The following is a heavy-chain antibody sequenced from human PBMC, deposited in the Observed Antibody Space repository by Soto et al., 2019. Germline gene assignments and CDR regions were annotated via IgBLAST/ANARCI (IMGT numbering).Heavy chain of an antibody. J-gene: IGHJ4*02. CDR3: ARDDSSGWYPDY. CDR2: INPSGGST. Sequence: QVQLVQSGAEVKKPGASVKVSCKASGYTSTSYYMHWVRQAPGQGLEWMGIINPSGGSTSYAQKFQGRVTMTRDTSTSTVYMELSSLRSEDTAVYYCARDDSSGWYPDYWGQGTLVTVSS. D-gene: IGHD6-19*01. V-gene: IGHV1-46*01. CDR1: GYTSTSYY.